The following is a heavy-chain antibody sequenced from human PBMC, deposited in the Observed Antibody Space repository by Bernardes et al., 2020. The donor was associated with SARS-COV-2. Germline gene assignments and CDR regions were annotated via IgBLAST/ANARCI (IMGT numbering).Heavy chain of an antibody. D-gene: IGHD2-2*02. CDR2: IYYSGIT. CDR3: AGGYCSSTKCYMEPCPAVGQYGMDV. V-gene: IGHV4-39*01. J-gene: IGHJ6*02. CDR1: GGSINSSNYN. Sequence: SETLSLTCTVSGGSINSSNYNWGWIRQPPGKGLEWIGNIYYSGITYYNPSLKSRVTISVDTSKNQFSLKLRSVTAADTAIFYCAGGYCSSTKCYMEPCPAVGQYGMDVWGQGATVTVAS.